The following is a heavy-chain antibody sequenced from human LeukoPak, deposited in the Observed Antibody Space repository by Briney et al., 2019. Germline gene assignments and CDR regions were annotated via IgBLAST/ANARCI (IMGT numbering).Heavy chain of an antibody. CDR2: IDPNGTT. CDR1: GGAVSGYS. D-gene: IGHD4-17*01. J-gene: IGHJ4*02. V-gene: IGHV4-34*01. Sequence: PSETLSLTCAVYGGAVSGYSGSWIRQPPGKGLAWIGEIDPNGTTNYNPSLKSRVTVPVDTCKNQFSLNLNSVTAADTAIYYCARGRSYEYGDYDYWGQGTLVTVSS. CDR3: ARGRSYEYGDYDY.